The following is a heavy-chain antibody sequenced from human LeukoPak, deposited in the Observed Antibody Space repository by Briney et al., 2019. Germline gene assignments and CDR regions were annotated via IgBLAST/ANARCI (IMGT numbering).Heavy chain of an antibody. CDR1: GGSFSGYY. CDR2: INHSGST. CDR3: ARGRYGGNRSPSDY. J-gene: IGHJ4*02. D-gene: IGHD4-23*01. V-gene: IGHV4-34*01. Sequence: SETLSLTCAVYGGSFSGYYWSWIRQPPGKGLEWIGEINHSGSTNYNPSLKSRVTISVDTSKSQFSLKLSSVTAADTAVYYCARGRYGGNRSPSDYWGQGTLVTVSS.